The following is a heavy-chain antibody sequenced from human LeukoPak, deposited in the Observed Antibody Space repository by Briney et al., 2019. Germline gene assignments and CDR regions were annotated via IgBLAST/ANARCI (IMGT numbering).Heavy chain of an antibody. CDR2: ISSSSSYI. D-gene: IGHD3-9*01. Sequence: GGSLRLSCAASGFTFSSYSMNWVRQAPGKGLEWVSSISSSSSYIYYADSVKGRFTISRDNAKNSLYLQMNSLRAEDTAVYYRASWLSPGAFDIWGQGTMVTVSS. J-gene: IGHJ3*02. CDR1: GFTFSSYS. V-gene: IGHV3-21*01. CDR3: ASWLSPGAFDI.